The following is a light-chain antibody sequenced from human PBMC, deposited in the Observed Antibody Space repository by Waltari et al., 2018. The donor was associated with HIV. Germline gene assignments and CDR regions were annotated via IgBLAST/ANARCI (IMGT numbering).Light chain of an antibody. CDR3: AAWDDNLSGWV. CDR1: SSNIGSNY. CDR2: RNN. V-gene: IGLV1-47*01. Sequence: QSVLTQPPSASGTPGQSVTISCSGSSSNIGSNYVYWYQQLPGTAPKLLIYRNNQRPSGVPDRFSGFKSGTSASLAISGLRSDDEADYYCAAWDDNLSGWVFGGGSKLTIL. J-gene: IGLJ3*02.